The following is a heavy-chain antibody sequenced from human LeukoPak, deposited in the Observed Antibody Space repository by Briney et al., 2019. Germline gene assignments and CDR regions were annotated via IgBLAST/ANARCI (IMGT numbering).Heavy chain of an antibody. J-gene: IGHJ4*02. CDR3: ARVRIAVGFLDY. CDR2: ISSSGSTI. Sequence: GGSLRLSCAASVFTFSSYEMNWVRQAPGKGLEWVSYISSSGSTIYYADSVKGRFTISRDNAKNSLYLQMNSLRAEDTAVYYCARVRIAVGFLDYWGQGTLVTVSS. CDR1: VFTFSSYE. V-gene: IGHV3-48*03. D-gene: IGHD6-19*01.